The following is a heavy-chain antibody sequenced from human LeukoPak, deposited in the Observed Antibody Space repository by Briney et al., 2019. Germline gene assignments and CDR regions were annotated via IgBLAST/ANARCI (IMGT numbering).Heavy chain of an antibody. CDR3: ARTLAFGGVHAH. D-gene: IGHD3-16*01. J-gene: IGHJ4*02. V-gene: IGHV4-59*01. CDR2: IYYSGGT. Sequence: SETLSLTCTVSGASINTYYWSWIRQPPGKGLEWIGYIYYSGGTNYNPSLKSRVTISVDTSKNQFSLRLSSVTAADTAVYYCARTLAFGGVHAHWGQGTLVTVSS. CDR1: GASINTYY.